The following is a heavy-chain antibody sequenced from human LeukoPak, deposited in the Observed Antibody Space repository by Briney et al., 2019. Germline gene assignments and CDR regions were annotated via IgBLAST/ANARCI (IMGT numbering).Heavy chain of an antibody. D-gene: IGHD6-6*01. Sequence: GGSLRLSCAASGFTFSSYWMSWVRQAPGKGLEWVSTLSGGGISTYFADSVKGRFSISRDNSKNTLYLQMDSLRAEDTAVYYCAKKRGSSSSFFYFDYWGQGTLVTVSS. J-gene: IGHJ4*02. CDR1: GFTFSSYW. CDR2: LSGGGIST. V-gene: IGHV3-23*01. CDR3: AKKRGSSSSFFYFDY.